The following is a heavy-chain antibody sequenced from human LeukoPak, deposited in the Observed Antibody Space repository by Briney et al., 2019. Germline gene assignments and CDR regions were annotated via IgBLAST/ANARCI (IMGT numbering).Heavy chain of an antibody. CDR2: ISSSSTI. CDR1: GFTFSSYS. Sequence: GGSLRLSCAASGFTFSSYSMNWVRQAPGKGLEWVSYISSSSTIYYADSVKGRFTISRDNAKNSLYLQMNSLRAEDTAVYYCARLSAYYYGSYFYYYMDVWGKGTTVTVSS. CDR3: ARLSAYYYGSYFYYYMDV. J-gene: IGHJ6*03. V-gene: IGHV3-48*01. D-gene: IGHD3-10*01.